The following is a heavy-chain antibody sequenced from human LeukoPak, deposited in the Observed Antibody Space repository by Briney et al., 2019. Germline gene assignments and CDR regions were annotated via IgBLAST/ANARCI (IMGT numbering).Heavy chain of an antibody. Sequence: ASVKVSCEASGYTFTGYYMHWVRQAPGQGLEWMGWINPNSGGTNYAQKFQGRVTMTRDTSISTAYMELSRLRSDDTAVYYCARGGFSYTESSNYSGQGTLATVSS. CDR3: ARGGFSYTESSNY. V-gene: IGHV1-2*02. J-gene: IGHJ4*02. CDR2: INPNSGGT. CDR1: GYTFTGYY. D-gene: IGHD5-18*01.